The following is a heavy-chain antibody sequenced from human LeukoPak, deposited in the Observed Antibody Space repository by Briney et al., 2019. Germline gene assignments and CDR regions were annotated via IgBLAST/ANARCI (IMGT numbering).Heavy chain of an antibody. V-gene: IGHV4-31*03. D-gene: IGHD4-23*01. CDR3: ARGPIVDYGGNPCYFDY. CDR2: IYYSGST. J-gene: IGHJ4*02. CDR1: GGSISSGGYY. Sequence: SETLSLTCTVSGGSISSGGYYWSWIRQHPGKGLEWIGYIYYSGSTYYNPSLKSRVTISVDTSKNQFSLKLSSVTAADTAVYYCARGPIVDYGGNPCYFDYWGQGTLVTVSS.